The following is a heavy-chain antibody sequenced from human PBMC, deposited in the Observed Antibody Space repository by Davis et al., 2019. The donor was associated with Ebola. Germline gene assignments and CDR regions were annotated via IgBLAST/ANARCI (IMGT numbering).Heavy chain of an antibody. CDR3: ARNGMDTARSYGMDV. J-gene: IGHJ6*02. CDR2: INPNSGGT. Sequence: ASVKVSCKASGYTFTGYYMHWVRQAPGQGLEWMGWINPNSGGTNYAQKFQGRVTMTRDTSISTAYMELSSLRSEDTAVYYCARNGMDTARSYGMDVWGQGTTVTVSS. D-gene: IGHD5-18*01. CDR1: GYTFTGYY. V-gene: IGHV1-2*02.